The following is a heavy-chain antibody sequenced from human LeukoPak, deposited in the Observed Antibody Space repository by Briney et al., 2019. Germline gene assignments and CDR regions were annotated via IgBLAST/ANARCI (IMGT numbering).Heavy chain of an antibody. V-gene: IGHV1-18*01. CDR1: GYTFTSYG. J-gene: IGHJ4*02. D-gene: IGHD3-16*02. CDR2: ISAYNGNT. CDR3: ARDEDWPDYRYYFDY. Sequence: VASVKVSCKASGYTFTSYGISWVRQAPGQGLEWMGWISAYNGNTNYAQKLQGRVTMTTDTSTSTAYMELRSLRSDDPAVYYCARDEDWPDYRYYFDYWGQGTLVTVSS.